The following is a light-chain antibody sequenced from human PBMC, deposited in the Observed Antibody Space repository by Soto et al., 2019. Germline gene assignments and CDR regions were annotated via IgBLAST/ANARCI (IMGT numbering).Light chain of an antibody. J-gene: IGKJ4*01. V-gene: IGKV1-12*01. CDR1: QVISSW. CDR2: KAS. CDR3: HQASSFPLS. Sequence: IQMTQSPSSVSASVGDRVTISCRASQVISSWLAWYQQKPWKAPKLLLYKASNLQTGVPSRFSGSGSWTYFTLTITTLQPEDFATYYCHQASSFPLSFGGGTNVEIK.